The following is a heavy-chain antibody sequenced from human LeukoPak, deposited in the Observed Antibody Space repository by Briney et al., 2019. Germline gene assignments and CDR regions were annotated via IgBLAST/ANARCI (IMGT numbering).Heavy chain of an antibody. CDR3: ARLGSQGGVAALDY. V-gene: IGHV3-48*04. CDR1: GFTFSSYS. D-gene: IGHD6-25*01. J-gene: IGHJ4*02. CDR2: ISSSSSTI. Sequence: PGGSLRLSCAASGFTFSSYSMNWVRQAPGKGLEWVSYISSSSSTIYYADSVKGRFTISRDNAKNSLYLQMNSLTAEDTAVYYCARLGSQGGVAALDYWGQGTLVTVSS.